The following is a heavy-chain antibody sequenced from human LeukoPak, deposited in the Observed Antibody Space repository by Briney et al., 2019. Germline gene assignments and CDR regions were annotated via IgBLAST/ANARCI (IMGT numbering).Heavy chain of an antibody. J-gene: IGHJ3*02. D-gene: IGHD5-18*01. CDR1: GFTFSSYS. Sequence: PGGSLRLSCAASGFTFSSYSMNWVRQAPGKGLEWVSSISSSSSYIYYADSVKGRFTISRDNAKNSLYLQMNSLRAEDTAVYYCARGGLLGDAFDIWGQGTMVTVSS. CDR3: ARGGLLGDAFDI. CDR2: ISSSSSYI. V-gene: IGHV3-21*01.